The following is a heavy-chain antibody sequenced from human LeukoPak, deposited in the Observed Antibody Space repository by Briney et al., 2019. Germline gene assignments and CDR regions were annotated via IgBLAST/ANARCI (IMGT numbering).Heavy chain of an antibody. D-gene: IGHD7-27*01. V-gene: IGHV3-7*01. CDR2: IKEDGSEK. J-gene: IGHJ4*02. CDR1: GFPFSSYW. CDR3: ARPPGSTGY. Sequence: PGGSLRLSCVASGFPFSSYWMSWVRQAPGKGLEWVANIKEDGSEKYYVDSVKGRFTISRDNAKNSLYLQMNSLRAEDTAVYYCARPPGSTGYWGQGTLVTVSS.